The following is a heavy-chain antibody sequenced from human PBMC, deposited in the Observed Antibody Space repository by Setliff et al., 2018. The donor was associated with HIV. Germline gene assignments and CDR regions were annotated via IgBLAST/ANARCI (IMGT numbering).Heavy chain of an antibody. J-gene: IGHJ6*03. V-gene: IGHV4-39*07. CDR1: GDSISTSGYTVSGGRSSNY. D-gene: IGHD5-12*01. CDR2: INYSGIT. Sequence: SETLSLTCTVSGDSISTSGYTVSGGRSSNYWAWMRQTPWKGLEWIGSINYSGITYYNPSLQSRVTISVDTSKNQFSLRLTSLTAADTAVYFCARGVIETDYDYVDIYYYNYMDVWGKGTTVTVSS. CDR3: ARGVIETDYDYVDIYYYNYMDV.